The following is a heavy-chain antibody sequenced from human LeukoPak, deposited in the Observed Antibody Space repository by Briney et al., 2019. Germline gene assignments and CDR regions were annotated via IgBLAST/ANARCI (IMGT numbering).Heavy chain of an antibody. V-gene: IGHV4-4*07. CDR3: ARDYYDSSLNY. CDR1: GGSISTYY. J-gene: IGHJ4*02. D-gene: IGHD3-22*01. CDR2: IYTSGST. Sequence: SETLSLTCTVSGGSISTYYWSWIRQPAGKGLEWIGRIYTSGSTNYNPSLKSRVIMSVDTSKNQFSLKLSSVTAADTAVYYCARDYYDSSLNYWGQGTLVTVSS.